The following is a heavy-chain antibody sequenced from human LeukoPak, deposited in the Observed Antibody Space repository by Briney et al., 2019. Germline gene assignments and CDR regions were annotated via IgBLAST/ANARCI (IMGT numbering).Heavy chain of an antibody. CDR3: ARATLGRDGFDY. CDR2: IKPDGTTK. J-gene: IGHJ4*02. CDR1: GFPFSSYS. V-gene: IGHV3-7*03. Sequence: GGSLRLSCAASGFPFSSYSMTWVRQAPGKGLEWVANIKPDGTTKFYVDSVKGRFTISRDNALNSLYLQMNSLRAEDTAIYYCARATLGRDGFDYWGQGILVTVSS.